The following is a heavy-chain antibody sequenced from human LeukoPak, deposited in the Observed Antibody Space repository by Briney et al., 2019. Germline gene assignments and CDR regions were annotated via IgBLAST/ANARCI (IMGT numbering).Heavy chain of an antibody. Sequence: GGSLRLSCAASGFTVSSNYVSWVRQAPGKGLEWVSVIYSGGSTYYADSVKGRFTISRDNSKNTLYLQMNSLRAEDTAVYYCARAGYCSGGSCFDYFDYWGQGTLVTVSS. CDR1: GFTVSSNY. J-gene: IGHJ4*02. CDR3: ARAGYCSGGSCFDYFDY. V-gene: IGHV3-53*01. D-gene: IGHD2-15*01. CDR2: IYSGGST.